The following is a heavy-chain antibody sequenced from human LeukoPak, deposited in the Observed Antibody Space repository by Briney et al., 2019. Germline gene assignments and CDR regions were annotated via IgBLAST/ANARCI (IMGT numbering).Heavy chain of an antibody. CDR3: VISNYYDILTGQDAFDI. V-gene: IGHV3-64D*06. D-gene: IGHD3-9*01. J-gene: IGHJ3*02. CDR1: GFTFSSYA. CDR2: ISSNGGST. Sequence: GGFLRLSCSASGFTFSSYAMHWVRQAPGKGLEYVSAISSNGGSTYYADSVKGRFTISRDNSKHTLYLQMSSLRAEDTAVYYCVISNYYDILTGQDAFDIWGQGTMVTVSS.